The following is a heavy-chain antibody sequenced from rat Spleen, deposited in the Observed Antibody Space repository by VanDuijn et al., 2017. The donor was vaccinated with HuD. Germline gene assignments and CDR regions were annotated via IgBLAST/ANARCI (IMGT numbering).Heavy chain of an antibody. Sequence: EVQLVESGGGLVQPGRSLKLSCVASGFTFNNYWMTWIRQAPTKGLEWVATISYDGSSTYYRDSVKGRFTISRDNAKSTLYLQMDSLRSEDTATYYCARRVMDAWGQGASVTVSS. J-gene: IGHJ4*01. CDR2: ISYDGSST. CDR1: GFTFNNYW. V-gene: IGHV5-29*01. CDR3: ARRVMDA.